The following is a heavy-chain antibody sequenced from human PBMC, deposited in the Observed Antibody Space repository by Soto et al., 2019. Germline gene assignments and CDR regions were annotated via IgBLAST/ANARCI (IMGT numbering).Heavy chain of an antibody. CDR2: ISGSGGST. D-gene: IGHD3-22*01. Sequence: PGGSLRLSCAASGFTFSSYAMSWVRQAPGKGLEWVSAISGSGGSTYYADSVQGRFTISRDNSKNTLYLQMNSLRAEDTAVYYCSKDIRPRESSGYCFDYWGQGTLVTVS. V-gene: IGHV3-23*01. CDR1: GFTFSSYA. CDR3: SKDIRPRESSGYCFDY. J-gene: IGHJ4*02.